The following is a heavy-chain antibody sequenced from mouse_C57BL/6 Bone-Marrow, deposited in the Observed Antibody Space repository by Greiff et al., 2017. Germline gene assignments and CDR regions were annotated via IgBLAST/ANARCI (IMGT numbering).Heavy chain of an antibody. CDR3: ARKDYYGSSYAMDY. V-gene: IGHV5-4*01. D-gene: IGHD1-1*01. CDR1: GFTFSSYA. Sequence: DVQLVESGGGLVKPGGSLKLSCAASGFTFSSYAMSWVRQTPEKRLEWVATISDGGSYTYYPDNVKGRFTISRDNAKNHLYLQISHLKSEDTAMYYCARKDYYGSSYAMDYWGQGTSVTVSS. J-gene: IGHJ4*01. CDR2: ISDGGSYT.